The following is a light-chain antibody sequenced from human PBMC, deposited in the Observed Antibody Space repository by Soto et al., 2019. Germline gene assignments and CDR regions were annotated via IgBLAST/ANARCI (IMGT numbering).Light chain of an antibody. V-gene: IGLV1-47*01. CDR2: RNN. J-gene: IGLJ3*02. CDR3: AAWDDSLSGWV. CDR1: SSNIGSTY. Sequence: QSVLTQPPSASGTPGQRVTISCSGSSSNIGSTYVYWYQHFPGTAPKLLIYRNNQRPSGVPDRFSGSKSGTSASPAISGLRSEDEADYYCAAWDDSLSGWVFGGGTKVTVL.